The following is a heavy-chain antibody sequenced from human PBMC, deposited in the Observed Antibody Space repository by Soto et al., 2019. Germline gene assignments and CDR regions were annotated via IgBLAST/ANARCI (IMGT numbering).Heavy chain of an antibody. J-gene: IGHJ6*02. Sequence: GGSLRLSCAASGFTFSSYDMHWVRQATGKGLEWVSAIGTAGDTYYPGSVKGRFTISRENAKNSLYLQMNSLRAEDTAVYYCARVPSRELSIAEYYYGMNVWGQGTTVTGSS. CDR3: ARVPSRELSIAEYYYGMNV. CDR2: IGTAGDT. V-gene: IGHV3-13*01. CDR1: GFTFSSYD. D-gene: IGHD1-26*01.